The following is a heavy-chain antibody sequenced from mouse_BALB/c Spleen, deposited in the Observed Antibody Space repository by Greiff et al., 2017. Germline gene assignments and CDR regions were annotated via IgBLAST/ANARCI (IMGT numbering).Heavy chain of an antibody. V-gene: IGHV1-14*01. Sequence: SGPELVKPGASVKMSCKASGYTFTSYVMHWVKQKPGQGLEWIGYINPYNDGTKYNEKFKGKATLTSDKSSSTAYMELSSLTSEDSAVYYCARSGGLLRSSMDYWGQGTSVTVSS. J-gene: IGHJ4*01. CDR2: INPYNDGT. D-gene: IGHD1-1*01. CDR1: GYTFTSYV. CDR3: ARSGGLLRSSMDY.